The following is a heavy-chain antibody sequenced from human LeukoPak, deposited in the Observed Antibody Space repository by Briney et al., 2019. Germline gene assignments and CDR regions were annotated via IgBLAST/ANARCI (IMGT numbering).Heavy chain of an antibody. Sequence: GRSLRLSCAASGFTFSSYALHWVRQAPGKGLEWVALISYDGSHKYYADSVKGRFTISRDNSKNTLYLQMKSLRAGDTAVYYCARDLGLDIVVVPAAIHRNDYYYYGMDVWGQGTTVTVSS. CDR1: GFTFSSYA. CDR2: ISYDGSHK. V-gene: IGHV3-30*04. D-gene: IGHD2-2*01. CDR3: ARDLGLDIVVVPAAIHRNDYYYYGMDV. J-gene: IGHJ6*02.